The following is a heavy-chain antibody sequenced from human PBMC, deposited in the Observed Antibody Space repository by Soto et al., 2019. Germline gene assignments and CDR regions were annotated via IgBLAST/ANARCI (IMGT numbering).Heavy chain of an antibody. CDR1: GFTFSSYA. CDR3: ARDHYYDSSGYPLSGGADY. J-gene: IGHJ4*02. V-gene: IGHV3-30-3*01. Sequence: GGSLRLSCAASGFTFSSYAMHWVRQAPGKGLEWVAVISYDGSNKYYADSVKGRFTISRDNSKNTLYLQMNSLRAEDTAVYYCARDHYYDSSGYPLSGGADYWGQGTLVTVSS. CDR2: ISYDGSNK. D-gene: IGHD3-22*01.